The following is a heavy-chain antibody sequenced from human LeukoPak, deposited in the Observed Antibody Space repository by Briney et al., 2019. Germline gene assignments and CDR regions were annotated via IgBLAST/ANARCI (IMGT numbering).Heavy chain of an antibody. CDR3: ARIRHRARWTTDY. D-gene: IGHD5-24*01. CDR1: GGSINSSSYY. V-gene: IGHV4-39*07. CDR2: INHSGST. Sequence: SETLSLTCTVSGGSINSSSYYWSWIRQPPGKGLEWIGEINHSGSTNYNPSLKSRVTISVDTSKNQFSLKLSSVTAADTAVYYCARIRHRARWTTDYWGQGTLVTVSS. J-gene: IGHJ4*02.